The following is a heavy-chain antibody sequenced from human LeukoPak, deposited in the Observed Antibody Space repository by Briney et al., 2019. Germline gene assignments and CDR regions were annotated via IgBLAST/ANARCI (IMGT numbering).Heavy chain of an antibody. J-gene: IGHJ4*02. Sequence: PGGSLRLSCAASGFTFRSYSMNWVRQAPGKGLEWVSSISSSSSYIYYADSVKGRFTISRDNAKNSLYLQMNSLRAEDTAVYYCAMKAGAAAVPDYWGQGTLVTVSS. CDR1: GFTFRSYS. CDR2: ISSSSSYI. V-gene: IGHV3-21*01. D-gene: IGHD6-13*01. CDR3: AMKAGAAAVPDY.